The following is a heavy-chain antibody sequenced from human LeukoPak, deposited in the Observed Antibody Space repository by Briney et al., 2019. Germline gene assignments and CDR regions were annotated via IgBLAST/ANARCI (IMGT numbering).Heavy chain of an antibody. CDR2: IWYDGSNK. D-gene: IGHD1-26*01. J-gene: IGHJ4*02. CDR1: GFTFSRYA. CDR3: ASCSGSYYVLDY. Sequence: PGGSLRLSCAASGFTFSRYAMHWVRQAPGKGLGWVAVIWYDGSNKYYADSVKGRLTISRDNSKNTLYLQMNSLRAEDTAVYYCASCSGSYYVLDYWGQGTLVTVSS. V-gene: IGHV3-33*08.